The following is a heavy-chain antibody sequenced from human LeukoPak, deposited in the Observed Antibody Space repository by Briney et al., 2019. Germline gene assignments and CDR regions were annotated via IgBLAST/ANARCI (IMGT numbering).Heavy chain of an antibody. D-gene: IGHD1-26*01. J-gene: IGHJ3*02. CDR1: GFTFSSYG. Sequence: GGSLRLSCAASGFTFSSYGIHWVRQAPGKGLGWVAVIWYDGTNKYYADSVKGRFTISRDNSKNTLYLQMDNLRAEDTAVYYCARDRGWELLSHAFDIWGQGTMVTVSS. CDR3: ARDRGWELLSHAFDI. CDR2: IWYDGTNK. V-gene: IGHV3-33*01.